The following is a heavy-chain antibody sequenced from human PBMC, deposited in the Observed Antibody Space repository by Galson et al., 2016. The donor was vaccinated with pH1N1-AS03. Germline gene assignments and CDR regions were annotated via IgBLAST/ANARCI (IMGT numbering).Heavy chain of an antibody. CDR2: IYWNDDI. D-gene: IGHD4-17*01. CDR3: ARAYYGDFADWFDP. CDR1: GFSLSTSGVG. J-gene: IGHJ5*02. V-gene: IGHV2-5*01. Sequence: ALVKPTQTLTLTCTFSGFSLSTSGVGVGWIRQAPGKALEWLAIIYWNDDIRYSPSLRNRLTITKDTSESQVVLTMTNMDPVDTATYFCARAYYGDFADWFDPWGQGTLVTVSS.